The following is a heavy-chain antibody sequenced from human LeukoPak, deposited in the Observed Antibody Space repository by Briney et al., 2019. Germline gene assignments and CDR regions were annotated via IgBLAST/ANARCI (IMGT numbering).Heavy chain of an antibody. V-gene: IGHV1-69*13. Sequence: ASVKVSCKASGGTFSNYAISWVRQAPGQGLEWMGGIIPIFGTANYAQKFQGRVTITADESTSTAYMELSSLRSEDTAVYYCAGGPGDWNSRPYYFDYWGQGTLVTVSS. CDR1: GGTFSNYA. CDR2: IIPIFGTA. J-gene: IGHJ4*02. CDR3: AGGPGDWNSRPYYFDY. D-gene: IGHD1-7*01.